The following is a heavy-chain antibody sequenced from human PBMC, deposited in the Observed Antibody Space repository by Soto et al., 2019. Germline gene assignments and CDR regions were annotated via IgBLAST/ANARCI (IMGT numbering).Heavy chain of an antibody. V-gene: IGHV3-15*01. CDR1: GFTFSNAW. CDR3: PTGFKLSSASSGYYYGDFYYYVMDV. D-gene: IGHD3-22*01. J-gene: IGHJ6*02. CDR2: IKSKTDGGTT. Sequence: EVQLVESGGGLVKPGGSLRLSCAASGFTFSNAWMSWVRQAPGKGLEWVGRIKSKTDGGTTDYAAPVKGRFTISRDDSKNTLYLQMNSLKTEDTAVYYCPTGFKLSSASSGYYYGDFYYYVMDVWGHGTMVTVSS.